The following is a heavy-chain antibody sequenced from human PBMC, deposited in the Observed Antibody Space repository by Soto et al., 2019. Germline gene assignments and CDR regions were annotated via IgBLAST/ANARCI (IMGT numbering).Heavy chain of an antibody. J-gene: IGHJ4*02. CDR3: ARDKITGLIDY. CDR2: INHSGST. Sequence: SETLSLTCTVSGGSISSSSYYWGWIRQPPGKGLEWIGEINHSGSTNYNPSLKSRVTISVDTSKNQFSLKLTSVTAADTAVYYCARDKITGLIDYWGQGTLVTVSS. D-gene: IGHD2-8*02. CDR1: GGSISSSSYY. V-gene: IGHV4-39*07.